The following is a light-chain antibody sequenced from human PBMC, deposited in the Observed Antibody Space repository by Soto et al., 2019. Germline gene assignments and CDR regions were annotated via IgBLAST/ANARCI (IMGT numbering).Light chain of an antibody. CDR1: SSDVGAYDY. Sequence: QSVLTQPASVSGSPGQSITIYFTGTSSDVGAYDYVSWYQQHPGKVPKFMIYEVTNRPSGVSHRFSGSKSGNTASLTISGLQAEDEADYYCTSYTSSSTYVFGTGTKLTVL. J-gene: IGLJ1*01. CDR2: EVT. V-gene: IGLV2-14*01. CDR3: TSYTSSSTYV.